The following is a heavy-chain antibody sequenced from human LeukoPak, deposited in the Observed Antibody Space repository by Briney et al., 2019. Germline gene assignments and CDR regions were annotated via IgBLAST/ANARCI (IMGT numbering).Heavy chain of an antibody. D-gene: IGHD3-10*01. CDR1: GVSLSNYA. J-gene: IGHJ4*02. CDR3: AKRGVVIRGILVIGYHQEAYHYDF. CDR2: ISERGGST. V-gene: IGHV3-23*01. Sequence: GGSLRLSCVVSGVSLSNYAMTWVRQAPGKGLEWVSYISERGGSTTHADSVKGRFTISRDTSLNTLYLQTNNLRAEDTAVYFCAKRGVVIRGILVIGYHQEAYHYDFWGQGVLVTVSS.